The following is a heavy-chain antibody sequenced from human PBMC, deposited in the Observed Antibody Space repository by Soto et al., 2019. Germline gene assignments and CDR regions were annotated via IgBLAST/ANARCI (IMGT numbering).Heavy chain of an antibody. Sequence: QVQLVQSGAEVKKPGSSVKVSCKASGGTFSSYAISWVRQAPGQGLEWKGGLIPIFGTANYAQKFQGRVTITADESTRTAYMELSSLRSEDTAVYYCARSRQVTMVRGPNYYYYGMDVWGQGPTVTVSS. V-gene: IGHV1-69*01. CDR2: LIPIFGTA. J-gene: IGHJ6*02. D-gene: IGHD3-10*01. CDR3: ARSRQVTMVRGPNYYYYGMDV. CDR1: GGTFSSYA.